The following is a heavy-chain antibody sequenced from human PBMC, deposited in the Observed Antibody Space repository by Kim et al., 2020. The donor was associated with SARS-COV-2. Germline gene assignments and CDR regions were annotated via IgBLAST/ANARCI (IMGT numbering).Heavy chain of an antibody. CDR1: GGSISSGGYY. V-gene: IGHV4-31*03. J-gene: IGHJ4*02. CDR3: ARYELGVRGVIPGYFDY. CDR2: IYYSGST. Sequence: SETLSLTCTVSGGSISSGGYYWSWIRQHPGKGLEWIGYIYYSGSTYYNPSLKSRVTISVDTSKNQFSLKLSSVTAADTAVYYCARYELGVRGVIPGYFDYWGQGTLVTVSS. D-gene: IGHD3-10*01.